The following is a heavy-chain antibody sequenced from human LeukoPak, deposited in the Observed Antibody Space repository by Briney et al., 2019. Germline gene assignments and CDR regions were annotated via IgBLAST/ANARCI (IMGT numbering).Heavy chain of an antibody. Sequence: PSETLSLTCTVSGYSISSGYYWSWIRQPPGKGLEWIGYIYYSGTTIYNPSLKSRLTISLDTSKNQFSLNLSSVTAADTAVYYCARGDSDVYYTFAEYFHRWGQGTLVTVSS. CDR2: IYYSGTT. CDR3: ARGDSDVYYTFAEYFHR. CDR1: GYSISSGYY. D-gene: IGHD3-22*01. J-gene: IGHJ1*01. V-gene: IGHV4-38-2*02.